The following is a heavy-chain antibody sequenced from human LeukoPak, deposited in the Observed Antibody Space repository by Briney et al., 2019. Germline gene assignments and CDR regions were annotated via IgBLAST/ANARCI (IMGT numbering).Heavy chain of an antibody. J-gene: IGHJ4*02. CDR2: ISSSGSTI. D-gene: IGHD3-10*01. CDR3: ARQEITMVRVGSPPGY. CDR1: GFTFSDYY. V-gene: IGHV3-11*01. Sequence: GGSLRLSCAASGFTFSDYYMSWIRQAPGKGLEWVSYISSSGSTIYYADSVKGRFTISRDNAKNSLYLQMNSLRAEDTAVYYCARQEITMVRVGSPPGYWGQGTLVTVSS.